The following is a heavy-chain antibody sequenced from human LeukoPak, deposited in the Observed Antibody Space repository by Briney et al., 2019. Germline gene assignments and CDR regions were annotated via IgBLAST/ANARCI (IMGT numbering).Heavy chain of an antibody. J-gene: IGHJ4*02. CDR3: ARIPFPGYYYGSGAIDY. Sequence: ASVKVSCEASGYTSTSYGISWVRQAPGQGLEWMGWISAYNGNTNYAQKLQGRVTMTTDTSTSTAYMELRSLRSDDTAVYYRARIPFPGYYYGSGAIDYWGQGTLVTVSS. CDR2: ISAYNGNT. CDR1: GYTSTSYG. V-gene: IGHV1-18*01. D-gene: IGHD3-10*01.